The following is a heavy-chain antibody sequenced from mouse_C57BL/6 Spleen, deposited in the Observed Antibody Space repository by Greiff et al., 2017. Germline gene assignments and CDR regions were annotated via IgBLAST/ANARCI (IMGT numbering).Heavy chain of an antibody. J-gene: IGHJ4*01. Sequence: EVKLVESGGGLVKPGGSLKLSCAASGFTFSDYGMHWVRQAPEKGLEWVAYISSGSSTIYYADTVKGRFTISRDNAKNTLFLQMTSLGSEDTAMYYCAQLGRRAMDYWGQGTSVTVSS. CDR3: AQLGRRAMDY. D-gene: IGHD4-1*02. V-gene: IGHV5-17*01. CDR2: ISSGSSTI. CDR1: GFTFSDYG.